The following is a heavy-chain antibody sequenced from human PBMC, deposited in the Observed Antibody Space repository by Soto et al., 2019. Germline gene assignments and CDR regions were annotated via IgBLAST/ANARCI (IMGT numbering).Heavy chain of an antibody. J-gene: IGHJ5*02. V-gene: IGHV3-23*01. CDR2: VSGNGGNT. D-gene: IGHD1-26*01. CDR3: AKDRMGASGWFDP. Sequence: PGGSLRLSCVASGFSFSSYIMNWVRQAPGKGLEWVSGVSGNGGNTYYADSVKGRFSISRDNSKNTLYLQLNSLRAEDTAIYYCAKDRMGASGWFDPWGQGTPVTVSS. CDR1: GFSFSSYI.